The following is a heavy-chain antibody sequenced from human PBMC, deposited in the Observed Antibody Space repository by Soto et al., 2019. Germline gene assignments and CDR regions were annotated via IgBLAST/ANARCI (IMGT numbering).Heavy chain of an antibody. CDR3: ARDQIAARLLYYYGMDV. D-gene: IGHD6-6*01. J-gene: IGHJ6*02. CDR1: GFTFSSYS. Sequence: WGSLRLSCAASGFTFSSYSMNWVRQAPGKGLEWVSSISSSSSYIYYADSVKGRFTISRDNAKNSLYLQMNSLRAEDTAVYYCARDQIAARLLYYYGMDVWGQGTTVTVSS. CDR2: ISSSSSYI. V-gene: IGHV3-21*01.